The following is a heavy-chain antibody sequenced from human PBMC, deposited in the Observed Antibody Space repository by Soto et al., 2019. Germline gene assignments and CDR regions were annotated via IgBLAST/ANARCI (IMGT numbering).Heavy chain of an antibody. CDR1: GFTFSSYG. V-gene: IGHV3-30*18. CDR3: AKDRGRYNWNPFHHYYYGMDV. D-gene: IGHD1-20*01. Sequence: PAWCLRLSCAASGFTFSSYGMHWVRQAPGKGLEWVAVISYDGSNKYYADSVKGRFTISRDNSKNTLYLQMNSLRAEDTAVYYCAKDRGRYNWNPFHHYYYGMDVWGQGTTVTVSS. J-gene: IGHJ6*02. CDR2: ISYDGSNK.